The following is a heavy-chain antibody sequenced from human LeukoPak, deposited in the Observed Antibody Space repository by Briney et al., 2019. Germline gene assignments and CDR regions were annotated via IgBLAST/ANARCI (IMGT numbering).Heavy chain of an antibody. CDR3: ARDLDYGEKSEDY. Sequence: ASVKVSCMASGFTFIHYYMHWVRQAPGQGLEWLGIINLSGGSTHYPQKFQDRVTMTRDTSTSTVYMELSSLRSEDTAVYYCARDLDYGEKSEDYWGEGTLVTVSS. CDR2: INLSGGST. V-gene: IGHV1-46*01. CDR1: GFTFIHYY. D-gene: IGHD4/OR15-4a*01. J-gene: IGHJ4*02.